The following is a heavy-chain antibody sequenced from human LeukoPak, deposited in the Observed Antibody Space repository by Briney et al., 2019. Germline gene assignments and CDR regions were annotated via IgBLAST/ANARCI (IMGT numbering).Heavy chain of an antibody. CDR3: AKADEYSSPGGDY. CDR2: IRYDGSNK. V-gene: IGHV3-30*02. D-gene: IGHD6-6*01. Sequence: PGGSLRLSCAASGFTFSSYGMHWVRQAPGKGLEWVAFIRYDGSNKYYADSVKGRFTISRDNSKNTLYLQMNSLRAEDTAVYYCAKADEYSSPGGDYWGQGTLVTVSS. J-gene: IGHJ4*02. CDR1: GFTFSSYG.